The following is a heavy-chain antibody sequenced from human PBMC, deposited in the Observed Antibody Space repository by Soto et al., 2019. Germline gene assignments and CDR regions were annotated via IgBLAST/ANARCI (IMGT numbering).Heavy chain of an antibody. D-gene: IGHD3-3*01. CDR2: IIPIFGTA. J-gene: IGHJ3*02. CDR1: GGTFSSYA. CDR3: ARDLGGITIFGDDAFDI. V-gene: IGHV1-69*13. Sequence: SVKVSCKASGGTFSSYAISWVRQAPGQGLEWMGGIIPIFGTANYAQKFQGRVTITADESTSTAYMELSSLRSEDTAVYYCARDLGGITIFGDDAFDIWGQGTMVTVSS.